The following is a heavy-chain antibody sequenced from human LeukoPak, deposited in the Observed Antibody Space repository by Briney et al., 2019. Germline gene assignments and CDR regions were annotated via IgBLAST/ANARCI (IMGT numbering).Heavy chain of an antibody. V-gene: IGHV4-61*01. Sequence: SETLSLTCTVSGGSVSSGSSFWSWIRQPPGKGLEWIGYIYHSGNTNYNPSLKSRVTISVDTSKSQLSLKLNSVTAADTAVYYCARDYSSSWYHFDYWGQGTLVTVSS. D-gene: IGHD6-13*01. J-gene: IGHJ4*02. CDR2: IYHSGNT. CDR1: GGSVSSGSSF. CDR3: ARDYSSSWYHFDY.